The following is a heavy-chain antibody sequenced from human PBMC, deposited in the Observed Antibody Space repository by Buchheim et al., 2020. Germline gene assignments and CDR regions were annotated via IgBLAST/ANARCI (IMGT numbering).Heavy chain of an antibody. CDR2: IKSKTDGGTT. CDR1: GFTVSSNY. J-gene: IGHJ4*02. D-gene: IGHD3-10*01. Sequence: EVQLVESGGGLVQPGGSLRLSCAASGFTVSSNYMSWVRQAPGKGLEWVGRIKSKTDGGTTDYAAPVKGRFTISRDDSKNTLYLQMNSLKTEDTAVYYCTTSAVWFGELLFDYWGQGTL. CDR3: TTSAVWFGELLFDY. V-gene: IGHV3-15*01.